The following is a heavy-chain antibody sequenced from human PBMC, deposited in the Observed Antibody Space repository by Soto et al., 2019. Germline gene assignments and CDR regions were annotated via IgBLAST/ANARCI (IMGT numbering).Heavy chain of an antibody. CDR1: GYTFTSYG. Sequence: ASVKVSCKASGYTFTSYGISWVRQAPGQGLEWMGWISAYNGNTNYAQKLQGRVTMTTDTSTSTAYMELRSLRSDDTAVYYCARDGRLEWFFRNWFDPWGQGTLVTVSS. CDR3: ARDGRLEWFFRNWFDP. D-gene: IGHD3-3*01. J-gene: IGHJ5*02. V-gene: IGHV1-18*01. CDR2: ISAYNGNT.